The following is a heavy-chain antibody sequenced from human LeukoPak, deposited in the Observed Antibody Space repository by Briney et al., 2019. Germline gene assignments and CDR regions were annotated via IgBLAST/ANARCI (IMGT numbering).Heavy chain of an antibody. V-gene: IGHV1-18*01. CDR2: ISAYNGNT. J-gene: IGHJ6*03. Sequence: ASVKVSCKASGYTFTSYGISWVRQAPGHGLGGMGWISAYNGNTNYAQKLQGRVTMTTDTSTRTAYMELRSLRSDDTAVYYCARGVSMYYYYYMDVWGKGTTVTVSS. CDR1: GYTFTSYG. D-gene: IGHD2/OR15-2a*01. CDR3: ARGVSMYYYYYMDV.